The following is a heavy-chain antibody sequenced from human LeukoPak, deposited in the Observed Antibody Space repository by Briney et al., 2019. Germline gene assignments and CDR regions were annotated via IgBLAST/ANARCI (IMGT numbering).Heavy chain of an antibody. D-gene: IGHD1-26*01. CDR1: GGSFSGYY. V-gene: IGHV4-34*01. J-gene: IGHJ4*02. CDR2: INHGGGT. CDR3: ARVREFDY. Sequence: SETLSLTCAVYGGSFSGYYWSWIRQPPGKGLEWIGEINHGGGTNYNPSLKSRVIISADTSKNQFSLKLSSVTAADTAVYYCARVREFDYWGQGTLVTVSS.